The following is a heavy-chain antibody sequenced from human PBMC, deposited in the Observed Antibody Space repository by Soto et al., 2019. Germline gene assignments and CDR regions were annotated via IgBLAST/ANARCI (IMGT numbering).Heavy chain of an antibody. CDR2: IFYSGST. J-gene: IGHJ4*02. CDR3: VSHRNYIVVSGSFFDY. D-gene: IGHD6-19*01. Sequence: SETLSLTCTVSSGSISSTIYSWDWIRQPPGKGLEWIGSIFYSGSTYYNPSLKSRVTISVDTSKNQFSLKLTSVTAADTAVYFCVSHRNYIVVSGSFFDYWSQGTLVTVSS. CDR1: SGSISSTIYS. V-gene: IGHV4-39*01.